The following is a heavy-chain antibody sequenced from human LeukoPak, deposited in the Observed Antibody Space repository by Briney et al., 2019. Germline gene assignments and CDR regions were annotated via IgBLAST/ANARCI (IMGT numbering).Heavy chain of an antibody. CDR2: IGSSGSTT. D-gene: IGHD2-15*01. CDR3: AKIVAGLDY. CDR1: GFIFSNYG. J-gene: IGHJ4*02. V-gene: IGHV3-23*01. Sequence: GGSLRLSCAASGFIFSNYGMSWVRQAPGKGLEWVSAIGSSGSTTYYAGSVKGRFTISRDNSKNTLYLQMNSLRADDTAVYYCAKIVAGLDYWGQGTLVTVSS.